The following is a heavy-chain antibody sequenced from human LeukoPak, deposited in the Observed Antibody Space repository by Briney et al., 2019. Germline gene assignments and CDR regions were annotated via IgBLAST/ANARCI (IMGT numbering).Heavy chain of an antibody. CDR1: GCTFSGYA. CDR2: IIDSGYSK. J-gene: IGHJ4*02. V-gene: IGHV3-23*01. CDR3: ANDGGSYSSGGAPFDY. D-gene: IGHD6-19*01. Sequence: GGSLRLSCAAYGCTFSGYAMSWVRQAPGRGLEWVAEIIDSGYSKNYADSVRGRFTISRDNSKNTLYLQINILTAEDAAVYCWANDGGSYSSGGAPFDYWGQGALVTVSS.